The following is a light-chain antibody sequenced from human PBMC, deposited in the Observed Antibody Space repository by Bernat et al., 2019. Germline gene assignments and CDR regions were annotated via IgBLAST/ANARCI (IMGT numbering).Light chain of an antibody. J-gene: IGLJ3*02. Sequence: QPVLTQSSSASASLGSSVKLTCTLSSGHSSYIIAWHQQQPGKAPRYLMKLEGSGSYNKGSGVPDRFSGSSSGADRYLTISNLQSEDEADYYCETCDSNTLWVFGGGTKLTVL. CDR1: SGHSSYI. V-gene: IGLV4-60*03. CDR2: LEGSGSY. CDR3: ETCDSNTLWV.